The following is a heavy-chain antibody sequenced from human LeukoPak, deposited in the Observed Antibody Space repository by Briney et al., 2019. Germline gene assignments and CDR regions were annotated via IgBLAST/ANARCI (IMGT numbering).Heavy chain of an antibody. Sequence: PSETLSLTCTISGGSISSDHWGWIRQPPGKGLESLGYIHTSGSTDYSPSLGSRVTISMDTSKHQFSLNLRSVTAADTAVYYCAKHLFGKGLEYWGQGILVTVSS. D-gene: IGHD2-21*01. CDR2: IHTSGST. CDR3: AKHLFGKGLEY. V-gene: IGHV4-4*09. J-gene: IGHJ4*02. CDR1: GGSISSDH.